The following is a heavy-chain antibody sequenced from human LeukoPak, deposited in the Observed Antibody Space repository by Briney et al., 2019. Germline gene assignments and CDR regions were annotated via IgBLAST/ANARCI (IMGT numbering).Heavy chain of an antibody. Sequence: PGGSLRLSCTASGFTFSSYSMNWVRQAPGKGLEWVSAISGSGGSTYYADSVKGRFTISRDNAKNSLYLQMNSLRAEDTAVYYCARDPYNGNYGRYYYYYMDVWGKGTTVTISS. J-gene: IGHJ6*03. CDR2: ISGSGGST. D-gene: IGHD1-26*01. CDR3: ARDPYNGNYGRYYYYYMDV. CDR1: GFTFSSYS. V-gene: IGHV3-21*01.